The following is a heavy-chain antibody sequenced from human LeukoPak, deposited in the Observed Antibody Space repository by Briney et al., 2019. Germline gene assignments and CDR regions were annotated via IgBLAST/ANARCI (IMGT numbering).Heavy chain of an antibody. V-gene: IGHV1-69*04. J-gene: IGHJ6*03. Sequence: SVKVSCKASGGTFSSYAINWVRQAPGQGLEWMGRIIPILGIANYAQKFQGRVTITADKSTSTAYMELSSLRSEDTAVYYCARDHWGIVENGYDYFYYDMDVWGKGTTVTVSS. CDR3: ARDHWGIVENGYDYFYYDMDV. D-gene: IGHD7-27*01. CDR2: IIPILGIA. CDR1: GGTFSSYA.